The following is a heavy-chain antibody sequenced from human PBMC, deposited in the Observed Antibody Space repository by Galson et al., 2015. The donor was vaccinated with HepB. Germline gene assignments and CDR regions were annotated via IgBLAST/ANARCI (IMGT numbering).Heavy chain of an antibody. J-gene: IGHJ4*01. CDR1: GYTFTSYG. CDR2: ISTYNGHT. D-gene: IGHD6-13*01. Sequence: SVKVSCKASGYTFTSYGFSWVRQAPGQGLEWMGWISTYNGHTDYAQKFQGRVAMTTDTSTSTAYMELNSPRAEDTALYYCARTRGAAAGIFDYWGQDPWSPSPQ. CDR3: ARTRGAAAGIFDY. V-gene: IGHV1-18*04.